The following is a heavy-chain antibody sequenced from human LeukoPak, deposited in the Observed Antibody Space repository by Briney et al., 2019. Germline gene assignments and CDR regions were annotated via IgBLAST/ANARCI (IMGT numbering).Heavy chain of an antibody. CDR2: ISSSSSYI. V-gene: IGHV3-21*04. CDR3: AKGQAMASN. Sequence: GGSLRLSCAASGFTFSSYWMSWVRQAPGKGLEWVSSISSSSSYIYYADSVKGRFTISRDNSKNTLYLQMISLRAEDTALYYCAKGQAMASNWGQGTLVTVSP. D-gene: IGHD2-8*01. CDR1: GFTFSSYW. J-gene: IGHJ4*02.